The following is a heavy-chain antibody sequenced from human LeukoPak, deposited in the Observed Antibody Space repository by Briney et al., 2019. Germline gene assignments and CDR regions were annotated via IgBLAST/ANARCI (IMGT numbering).Heavy chain of an antibody. Sequence: GGSLRLSCETAGFTFSSYVMRWVRRTPGKGLVWVSRISHDGFISYADSVKGRFTISRDNAKNTLILQMNSLRAEDTAVYYCARDWVYKIDYWGRGTLVTVSS. CDR2: ISHDGFI. V-gene: IGHV3-74*01. CDR1: GFTFSSYV. J-gene: IGHJ4*02. D-gene: IGHD5-24*01. CDR3: ARDWVYKIDY.